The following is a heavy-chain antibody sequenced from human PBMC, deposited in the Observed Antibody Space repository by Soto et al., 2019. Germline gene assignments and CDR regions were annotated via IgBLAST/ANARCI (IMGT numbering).Heavy chain of an antibody. CDR1: GFTFSSYS. V-gene: IGHV3-48*01. D-gene: IGHD3-10*01. CDR2: ISSSSSTI. CDR3: ARGPLGGLWFGERVTWFDP. J-gene: IGHJ5*02. Sequence: GGSLRLSCAASGFTFSSYSMNWVRQAPGKGLEWVSYISSSSSTIYYADSVKGRFTISRDNAKNSLYLQMNSLRAEDTAVYYCARGPLGGLWFGERVTWFDPWGQGTLVTVSS.